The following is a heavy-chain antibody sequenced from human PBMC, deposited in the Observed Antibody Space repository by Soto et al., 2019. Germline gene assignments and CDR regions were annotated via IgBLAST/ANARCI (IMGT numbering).Heavy chain of an antibody. CDR1: GFTFSSYA. J-gene: IGHJ5*02. CDR2: ISYDGSNK. D-gene: IGHD2-15*01. CDR3: AKAIRDIVVVVAATQGPWFDP. V-gene: IGHV3-30-3*01. Sequence: PGGSLRLSCAASGFTFSSYAMHWVRQAPGKGLEWVAVISYDGSNKYYADSVKGRFTISRDNSKNTLYLQMNSLRAEDTAVYYCAKAIRDIVVVVAATQGPWFDPWGQGTLVTVSS.